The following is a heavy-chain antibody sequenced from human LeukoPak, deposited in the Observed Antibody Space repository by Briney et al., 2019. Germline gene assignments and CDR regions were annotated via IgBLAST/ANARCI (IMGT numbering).Heavy chain of an antibody. CDR1: GFTFSSYG. D-gene: IGHD2-2*03. CDR3: ARTGYCGSTSCYYYHYGMDV. CDR2: INWNGGST. J-gene: IGHJ6*02. Sequence: GGSLRLSCAASGFTFSSYGMHWVRQAPGKGLEWVSGINWNGGSTGYADSVKGRFTISRDNAKNSLYLQMNSLRAEDTALYHCARTGYCGSTSCYYYHYGMDVWGQGTTVTVSS. V-gene: IGHV3-20*01.